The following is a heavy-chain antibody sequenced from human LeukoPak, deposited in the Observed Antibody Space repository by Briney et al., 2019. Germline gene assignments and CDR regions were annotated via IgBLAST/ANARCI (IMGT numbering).Heavy chain of an antibody. J-gene: IGHJ5*02. Sequence: SETLSLTCTVSGGSISSSSYYWGWIRQPPGKGLEWIGSIYYGGSTYYNPSLKSRVTISVDTSKNQFSLKLSSVTAADTAVYYCARGRIGGYMVRGPKGFDPWGQGTLVTVSS. D-gene: IGHD3-10*01. CDR1: GGSISSSSYY. CDR2: IYYGGST. V-gene: IGHV4-39*01. CDR3: ARGRIGGYMVRGPKGFDP.